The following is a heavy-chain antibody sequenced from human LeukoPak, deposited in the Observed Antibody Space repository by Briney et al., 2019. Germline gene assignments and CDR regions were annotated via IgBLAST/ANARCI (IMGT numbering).Heavy chain of an antibody. CDR3: VRHVVVTASHYFDF. D-gene: IGHD2-21*02. CDR1: GGSISSSSFY. V-gene: IGHV4-39*01. Sequence: ETLSLTCTVSGGSISSSSFYWGWIRQPPGKGLEWIGSLYYSGSTYYNPSLKSRVTISVDASKNQFSLKLSSVTAADTAVYYCVRHVVVTASHYFDFWGQGTLVTVSS. CDR2: LYYSGST. J-gene: IGHJ4*02.